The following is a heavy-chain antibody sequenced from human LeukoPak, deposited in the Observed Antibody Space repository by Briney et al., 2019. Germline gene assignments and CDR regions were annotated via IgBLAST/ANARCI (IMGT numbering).Heavy chain of an antibody. J-gene: IGHJ3*02. CDR3: ARPLRYYGSGSYDALDI. CDR1: GGSFSGYY. V-gene: IGHV4-34*01. Sequence: PSETLSLTCAVYGGSFSGYYWSWIREPPGKGLEWIGEINHSGSTNYNPSLKSRVTISVDTSKNQFSLKLSSATAADTAVYYCARPLRYYGSGSYDALDIWGQGTMVTVSS. CDR2: INHSGST. D-gene: IGHD3-10*01.